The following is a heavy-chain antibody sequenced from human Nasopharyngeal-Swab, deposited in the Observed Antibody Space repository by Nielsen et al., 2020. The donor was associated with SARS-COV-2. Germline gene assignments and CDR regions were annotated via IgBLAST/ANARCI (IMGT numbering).Heavy chain of an antibody. Sequence: GSLRLSCTVSGGSISSSSYYWSWIRQPPGKGLEWIGYIYYSGSTNYNPSLKSRVTISVDTSKNQFSLKLSSVTAADTAVYYCARGPNVAVAGLDYWGQGTLVTVSS. CDR1: GGSISSSSYY. CDR3: ARGPNVAVAGLDY. V-gene: IGHV4-61*01. CDR2: IYYSGST. D-gene: IGHD6-19*01. J-gene: IGHJ4*02.